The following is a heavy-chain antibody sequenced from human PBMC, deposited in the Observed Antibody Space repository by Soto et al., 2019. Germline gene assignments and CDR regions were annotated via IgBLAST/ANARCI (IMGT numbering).Heavy chain of an antibody. V-gene: IGHV1-46*01. Sequence: ASVKVSCKASGYTFTSYYMHWVRQAPGQGLEWMGIINPSGGSTSYAQKFQGRVTMTRDTSTSTVYMELSSLRSEDTAVYYCARDQSYYDSSGYYVFDYWGQGTLVTVS. D-gene: IGHD3-22*01. CDR1: GYTFTSYY. CDR3: ARDQSYYDSSGYYVFDY. J-gene: IGHJ4*02. CDR2: INPSGGST.